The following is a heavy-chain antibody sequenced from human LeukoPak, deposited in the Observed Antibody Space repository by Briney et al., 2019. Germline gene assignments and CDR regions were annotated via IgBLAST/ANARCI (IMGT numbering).Heavy chain of an antibody. Sequence: GESLKISCKASGYSFTNYWVGWVRQMPGKGLEWMGFIYPGDSQSTYSPSFQGLVTISVDKSINTAYLQWSTPTASDTAMYYCARAHNSIIDYWGQGTLVTVSS. CDR2: IYPGDSQS. CDR1: GYSFTNYW. CDR3: ARAHNSIIDY. J-gene: IGHJ4*02. D-gene: IGHD3-10*01. V-gene: IGHV5-51*01.